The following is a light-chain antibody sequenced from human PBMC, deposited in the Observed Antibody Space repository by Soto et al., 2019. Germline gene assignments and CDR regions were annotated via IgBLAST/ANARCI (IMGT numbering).Light chain of an antibody. V-gene: IGKV3-11*01. Sequence: EIVLTQSPATLSLSPGERATXSCXASQSVSXYLAWYQQKPGQAPRLLIYDASNRATGIPARFSGSGSGTDFTLTISSLEPEDFAVYYCQQRSNWPPITFGQGTRLEIK. CDR2: DAS. CDR1: QSVSXY. CDR3: QQRSNWPPIT. J-gene: IGKJ5*01.